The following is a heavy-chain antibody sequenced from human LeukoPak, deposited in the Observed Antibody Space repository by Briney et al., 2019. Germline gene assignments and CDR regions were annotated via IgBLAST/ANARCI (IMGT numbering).Heavy chain of an antibody. CDR1: GYTLTCYD. CDR3: ARGPWSGSSWHDYNWFDP. D-gene: IGHD6-13*01. V-gene: IGHV1-8*01. J-gene: IGHJ5*02. CDR2: MNPNSGNT. Sequence: ASVKVSCEASGYTLTCYDINWVRQATGQGLEWMGWMNPNSGNTGYAQKFQGRVTMTRNTSISTAYMELSSLRSEDTAVYYCARGPWSGSSWHDYNWFDPWGQGTLVTVSS.